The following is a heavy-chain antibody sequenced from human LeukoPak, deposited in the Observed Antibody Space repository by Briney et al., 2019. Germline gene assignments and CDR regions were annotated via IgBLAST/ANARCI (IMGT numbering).Heavy chain of an antibody. CDR1: GFPFSSYA. D-gene: IGHD4-23*01. CDR2: ISGSGGST. CDR3: AKDFMSVLGYGGSPFDY. V-gene: IGHV3-23*01. J-gene: IGHJ4*02. Sequence: GGSLRLSCAASGFPFSSYAMSWVRQAPGKGLEWVSAISGSGGSTYYADSVKGRFTISRDNSKNTLYLQMNSLRAEDTAVYYCAKDFMSVLGYGGSPFDYWGQGTLVTVSS.